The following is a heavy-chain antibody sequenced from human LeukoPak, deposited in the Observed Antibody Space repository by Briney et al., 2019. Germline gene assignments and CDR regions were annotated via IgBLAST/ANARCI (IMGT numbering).Heavy chain of an antibody. V-gene: IGHV3-74*01. Sequence: GASLRLSCAASGFTFSRYWMHWVRQGPGKGLVWVSGVNSDGSDTNYADSVKGRFTISRDNAENTLYLQVNSLRAEDTAVYYCARGLSASCFDTWGQGTLVTVSS. CDR1: GFTFSRYW. CDR3: ARGLSASCFDT. CDR2: VNSDGSDT. J-gene: IGHJ5*02.